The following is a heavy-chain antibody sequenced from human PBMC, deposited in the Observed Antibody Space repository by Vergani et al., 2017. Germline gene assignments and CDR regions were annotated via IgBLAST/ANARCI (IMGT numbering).Heavy chain of an antibody. J-gene: IGHJ4*02. CDR2: ISWNRGKI. Sequence: EVQLVTSGGGLVQPGGSLRLSCAASGFVFDEYALHWVRQSPGKGLEWGSGISWNRGKIAYADSVKGRFTISRDSSKTLYLQMDSLRVEDTAMYFCARDLSYSTAWPFFDSRGQGTLVTVSS. CDR3: ARDLSYSTAWPFFDS. D-gene: IGHD4-11*01. V-gene: IGHV3-9*01. CDR1: GFVFDEYA.